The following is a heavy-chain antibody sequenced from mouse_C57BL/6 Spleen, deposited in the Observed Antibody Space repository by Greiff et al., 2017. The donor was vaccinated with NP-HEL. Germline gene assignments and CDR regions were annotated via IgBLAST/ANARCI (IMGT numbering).Heavy chain of an antibody. J-gene: IGHJ1*03. V-gene: IGHV1-81*01. Sequence: VQLVESGAELARPGASVKLSCKASGYTFTSYGISWVKQRTGQGLEWIGEIYPRSGNTYYNEKFKGKATLTADKSSSTAYMELRSLTSEDSAVYFCARWGLRQYFDVWGTGTTVTVSS. CDR2: IYPRSGNT. CDR1: GYTFTSYG. D-gene: IGHD2-4*01. CDR3: ARWGLRQYFDV.